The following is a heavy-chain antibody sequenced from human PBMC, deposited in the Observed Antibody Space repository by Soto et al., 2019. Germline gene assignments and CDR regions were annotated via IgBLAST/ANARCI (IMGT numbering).Heavy chain of an antibody. Sequence: EVQLVESGGGLVQPGGSLRLSCAASGFTFSSYDMHWVRQATGKGLEWVSAIGTAGDTYYAGSVKGRFTISRENAKTSLYRQMNSLRAGDTAVYYCARGGTMVRGVIIDWFDPWGQGTLVTVSS. J-gene: IGHJ5*02. V-gene: IGHV3-13*04. CDR1: GFTFSSYD. D-gene: IGHD3-10*01. CDR3: ARGGTMVRGVIIDWFDP. CDR2: IGTAGDT.